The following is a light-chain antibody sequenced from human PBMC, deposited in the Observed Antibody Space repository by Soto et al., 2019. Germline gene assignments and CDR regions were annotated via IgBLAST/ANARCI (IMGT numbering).Light chain of an antibody. CDR1: QSVSSN. Sequence: EIVLTQSPATLSLSPGERATLSCRASQSVSSNLAWYQQKPGQAPRLLIYGASTRATGIPARFSGSGSGTEFTLTVSSLQSEDIATYYCQQYENLPTFGQGTQLEIK. J-gene: IGKJ5*01. CDR3: QQYENLPT. V-gene: IGKV3-15*01. CDR2: GAS.